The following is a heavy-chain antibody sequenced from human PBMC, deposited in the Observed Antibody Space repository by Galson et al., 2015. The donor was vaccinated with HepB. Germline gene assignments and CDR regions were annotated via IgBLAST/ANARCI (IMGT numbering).Heavy chain of an antibody. CDR2: FCYTGNT. CDR1: GGTISSSSYY. CDR3: ASHESESKTYAADN. V-gene: IGHV4-39*01. D-gene: IGHD2-2*01. Sequence: SETLSLTCTVSGGTISSSSYYWCWLRQPPGKGLEWIGSFCYTGNTHYNPSLKSRVTISGDTSKNQFSLKLNSVTAADTAVYYCASHESESKTYAADNWGQGTLVTVSS. J-gene: IGHJ4*02.